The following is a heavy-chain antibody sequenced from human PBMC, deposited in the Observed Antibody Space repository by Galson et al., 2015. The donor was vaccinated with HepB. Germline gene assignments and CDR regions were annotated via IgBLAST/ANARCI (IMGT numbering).Heavy chain of an antibody. CDR2: IGTAGDT. CDR3: AREVSGAFDI. J-gene: IGHJ3*02. Sequence: SLRLSCAASGVTFGSYDMHWVRQATGKGLEWVSAIGTAGDTYYPGSVKGRFTISRENAKNSLYLQMNSLRAGDTAVYYCAREVSGAFDIWGQGTMVTVSS. V-gene: IGHV3-13*01. D-gene: IGHD4-11*01. CDR1: GVTFGSYD.